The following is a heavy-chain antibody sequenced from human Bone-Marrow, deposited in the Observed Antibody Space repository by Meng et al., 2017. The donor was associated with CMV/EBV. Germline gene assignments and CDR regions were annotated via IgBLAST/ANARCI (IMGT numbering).Heavy chain of an antibody. D-gene: IGHD3-3*01. CDR2: ISGSYT. CDR3: AKSFDFWSGYNVA. J-gene: IGHJ4*02. Sequence: GGSLRLSCAASGFTSSSYAMTWVRQAPGKGLQWVSTISGSYTHYADSVKGRFTISRDNSKNTLYLQMNSLRIEDTAVYSCAKSFDFWSGYNVAWGQGTLVTVSS. CDR1: GFTSSSYA. V-gene: IGHV3-23*01.